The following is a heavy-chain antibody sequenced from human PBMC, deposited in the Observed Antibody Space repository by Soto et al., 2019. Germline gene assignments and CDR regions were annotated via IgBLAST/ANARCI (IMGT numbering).Heavy chain of an antibody. CDR1: GYTFTSYY. D-gene: IGHD2-2*01. Sequence: QVQLVQSGAEVKKPGASVKVSCKASGYTFTSYYIHWVRQAPGQGLEWMGIINPSGGGTSYAQKFQDRVTMTRDTSTSTAYMELSSLRSEDTAVYYCARGGEVPAAPGDYWGQGPLVTVS. J-gene: IGHJ4*02. V-gene: IGHV1-46*01. CDR2: INPSGGGT. CDR3: ARGGEVPAAPGDY.